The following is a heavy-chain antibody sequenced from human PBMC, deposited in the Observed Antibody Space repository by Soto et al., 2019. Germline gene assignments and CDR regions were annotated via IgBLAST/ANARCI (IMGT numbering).Heavy chain of an antibody. CDR2: IKQDETEK. D-gene: IGHD1-26*01. CDR3: AKVRGSWPHYYFDY. V-gene: IGHV3-7*03. Sequence: PGGSLRLSCAASGFTFSSYWMIWVRQAAGKGLEWVANIKQDETEKYYVDSVKGRFTVSRDNAKNSLYLQMNSLRAEDTAVYYCAKVRGSWPHYYFDYWGQGTLVTVSS. CDR1: GFTFSSYW. J-gene: IGHJ4*02.